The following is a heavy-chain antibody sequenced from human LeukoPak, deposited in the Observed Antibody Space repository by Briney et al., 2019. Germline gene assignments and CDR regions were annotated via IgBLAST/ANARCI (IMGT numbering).Heavy chain of an antibody. CDR3: ARGRVSGRYFDYYYYMDV. J-gene: IGHJ6*03. CDR1: GGSFSGDY. CDR2: INHSGSS. V-gene: IGHV4-34*01. D-gene: IGHD1-26*01. Sequence: SETLSLTCAVYGGSFSGDYWSWIRQPPGKGLEWIGEINHSGSSNYNPSLKSRVTISVDTSKNQFSLKLSSVTAADTAVYYCARGRVSGRYFDYYYYMDVWGKGTTVTVSS.